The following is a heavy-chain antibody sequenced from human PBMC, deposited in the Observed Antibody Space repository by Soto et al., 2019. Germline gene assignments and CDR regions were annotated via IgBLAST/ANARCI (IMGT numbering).Heavy chain of an antibody. J-gene: IGHJ3*02. D-gene: IGHD3-22*01. Sequence: GGSLRLSCAASGFTFSIYEMNLVLQAPGKGLDWVSYISSSGSTIYYADSVKGRFTISRDNAKNSLYLQMNSLRAEDTAVYYCARVPHYYDSSGYYGDAFDIWGQGTMVTVSS. CDR3: ARVPHYYDSSGYYGDAFDI. CDR1: GFTFSIYE. CDR2: ISSSGSTI. V-gene: IGHV3-48*03.